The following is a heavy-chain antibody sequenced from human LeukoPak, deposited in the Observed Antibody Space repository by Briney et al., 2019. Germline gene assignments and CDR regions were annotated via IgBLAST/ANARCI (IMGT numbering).Heavy chain of an antibody. J-gene: IGHJ4*02. Sequence: SETLSLTCTVSGGSLSGHYWTWLRLPPGKGVELVGHIFSTGATHYNPSLSCRVTLSIDTSKNQFSLTLTSVNVEDTAVYYCARFSTRFGSGCSDASCYVHYWGQGTQVTVSP. CDR1: GGSLSGHY. V-gene: IGHV4-59*11. CDR2: IFSTGAT. CDR3: ARFSTRFGSGCSDASCYVHY. D-gene: IGHD2-2*01.